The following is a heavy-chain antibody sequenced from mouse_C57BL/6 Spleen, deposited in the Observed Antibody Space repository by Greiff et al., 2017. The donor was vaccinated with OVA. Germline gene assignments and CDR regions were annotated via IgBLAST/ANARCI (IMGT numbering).Heavy chain of an antibody. CDR3: ARSGAFYDYVDY. D-gene: IGHD2-3*01. J-gene: IGHJ2*01. CDR2: IDPSDSET. Sequence: QVHVKQPGAELVRPGSSVKLSCKASGYTFTSYWMHWVKQRPIQGLEWIGNIDPSDSETHYNQKFKDKATLTVDKSSSTAYMQLSSLTSEDSAVYYCARSGAFYDYVDYWGQGTTLTVSS. CDR1: GYTFTSYW. V-gene: IGHV1-52*01.